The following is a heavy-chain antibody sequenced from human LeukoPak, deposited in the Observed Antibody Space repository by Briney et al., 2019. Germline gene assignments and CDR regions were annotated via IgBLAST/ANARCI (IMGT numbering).Heavy chain of an antibody. CDR2: IYTSGST. CDR3: ARGRDFRY. Sequence: SEALSLTCTVSGGSISSGSYYWSWIRQPAGKGLEWIGRIYTSGSTNYNPSLKSRVTISVDTSKNQFSLSLSSVTAADTAVYYCARGRDFRYWGQGTLVTVSS. D-gene: IGHD3-3*01. J-gene: IGHJ4*02. V-gene: IGHV4-61*02. CDR1: GGSISSGSYY.